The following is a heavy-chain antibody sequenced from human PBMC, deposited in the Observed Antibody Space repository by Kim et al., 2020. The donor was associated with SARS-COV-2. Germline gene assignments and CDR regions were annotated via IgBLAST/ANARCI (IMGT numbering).Heavy chain of an antibody. D-gene: IGHD3-10*01. CDR3: ARGWITMVRAGFDY. Sequence: GGSLRLSCAASGFTFSSYGMHWVRQAPGKGLEWVAVISYDGSNKYYADSVKGRFTISRDNSKNTLYLQMNSLRAEDTAVYYCARGWITMVRAGFDYWGQG. V-gene: IGHV3-33*05. CDR1: GFTFSSYG. CDR2: ISYDGSNK. J-gene: IGHJ4*02.